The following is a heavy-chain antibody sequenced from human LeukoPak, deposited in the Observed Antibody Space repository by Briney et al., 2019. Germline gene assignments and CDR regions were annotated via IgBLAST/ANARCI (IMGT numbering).Heavy chain of an antibody. J-gene: IGHJ4*02. Sequence: GGSLRLSCAASGFTFSSYAMSWVRQAPGKGLEWVSSFSGSGGSTYYADSVKGRFTISRDNAKNSLYLQMNSLRAEDTAVYYCARVGATYYYDGTTDYWGQGTLVTVSS. CDR2: FSGSGGST. V-gene: IGHV3-23*01. CDR3: ARVGATYYYDGTTDY. CDR1: GFTFSSYA. D-gene: IGHD3-22*01.